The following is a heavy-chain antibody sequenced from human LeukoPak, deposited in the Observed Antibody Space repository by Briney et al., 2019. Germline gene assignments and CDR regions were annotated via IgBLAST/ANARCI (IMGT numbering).Heavy chain of an antibody. V-gene: IGHV3-9*01. CDR2: ISWSGDRM. J-gene: IGHJ4*02. CDR1: GFTFEDHV. Sequence: GRSLRLSCAASGFTFEDHVMHWVRQALGKGLEWVSSISWSGDRMGYADAVKGRFIISRDNAKNSLFLQMNSLRVEDTALYYCAKDLGGSATTVWGQGTLVTVSS. D-gene: IGHD2-2*01. CDR3: AKDLGGSATTV.